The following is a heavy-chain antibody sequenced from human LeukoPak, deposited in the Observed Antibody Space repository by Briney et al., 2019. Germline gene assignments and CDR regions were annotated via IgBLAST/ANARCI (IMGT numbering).Heavy chain of an antibody. CDR1: GFTFSGYA. V-gene: IGHV3-30-3*01. J-gene: IGHJ4*02. CDR3: ARVGYYASGPFSYFDY. D-gene: IGHD3-10*01. Sequence: GTSLRLSCAASGFTFSGYAMHWVRQAPGKGLEWVAVISYDGSNESYADSVKGRFTISRDNSKNTLYLQMNSLSVEDTAVYYCARVGYYASGPFSYFDYWGQGTLVTVSS. CDR2: ISYDGSNE.